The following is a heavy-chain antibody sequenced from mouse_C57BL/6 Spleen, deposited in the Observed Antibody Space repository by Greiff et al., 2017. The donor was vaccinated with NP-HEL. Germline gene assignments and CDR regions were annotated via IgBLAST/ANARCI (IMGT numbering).Heavy chain of an antibody. CDR2: IHPNSGST. CDR3: ARNYYDYDEGFAY. J-gene: IGHJ3*01. CDR1: GYTFTSYW. Sequence: QVQLQQPGAELVKPGASVKLSCKASGYTFTSYWMHWVKQRPGQGLEWIGMIHPNSGSTNYNEKFKSKATLTVDKSSSTAYMQLSSLTSEDSAVYYCARNYYDYDEGFAYWGQRTLVTVSA. D-gene: IGHD2-4*01. V-gene: IGHV1-64*01.